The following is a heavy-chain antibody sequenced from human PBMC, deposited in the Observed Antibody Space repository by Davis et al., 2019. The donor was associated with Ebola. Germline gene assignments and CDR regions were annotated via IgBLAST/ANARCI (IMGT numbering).Heavy chain of an antibody. D-gene: IGHD2-2*01. CDR3: ATVVSHEFTFDY. V-gene: IGHV1-24*01. Sequence: ASVKVSCKVSGYTLTELSMHWVRQAPGKGLEWMGGFDPEDGETIYAQKFQGRVTMTEDTSTDTAYMELSSLRSEDTAVYYCATVVSHEFTFDYWGQGTLVTVSS. CDR2: FDPEDGET. CDR1: GYTLTELS. J-gene: IGHJ4*02.